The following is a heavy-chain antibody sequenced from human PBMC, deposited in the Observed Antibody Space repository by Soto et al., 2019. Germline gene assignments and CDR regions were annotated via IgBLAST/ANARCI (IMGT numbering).Heavy chain of an antibody. CDR1: GFTFSSYS. J-gene: IGHJ4*02. CDR2: ISSSSSYI. D-gene: IGHD6-13*01. V-gene: IGHV3-21*01. CDR3: ARDGPSYIAAAGTDY. Sequence: GGSLRLSCAASGFTFSSYSMNWVRQAPGKGLEWVSSISSSSSYIYYADSVKGRFTISRDNAKNSLYLQMNSLRAEDTAVYYCARDGPSYIAAAGTDYWGQGTLVTVSS.